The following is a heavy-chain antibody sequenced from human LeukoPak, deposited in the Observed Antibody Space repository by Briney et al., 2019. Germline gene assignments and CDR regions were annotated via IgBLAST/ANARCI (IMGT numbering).Heavy chain of an antibody. J-gene: IGHJ4*02. CDR1: GFTFSSYG. Sequence: GRSLRLSCAASGFTFSSYGMLWVRQAPGKGLEWVAVIWYDGSNKYYADSVKGRFTISRDNSKNTLYLQMNSLRAEDTAVYYCAREAYGSGSPYFDYWGQGTLVTVSS. CDR3: AREAYGSGSPYFDY. V-gene: IGHV3-33*01. CDR2: IWYDGSNK. D-gene: IGHD3-10*01.